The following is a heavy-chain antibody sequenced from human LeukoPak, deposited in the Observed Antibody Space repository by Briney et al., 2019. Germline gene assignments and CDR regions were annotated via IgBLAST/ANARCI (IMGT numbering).Heavy chain of an antibody. CDR1: GYSFTDYW. CDR2: IYPHGSDS. V-gene: IGHV5-51*01. CDR3: ARSPGSSGRLYANYYFDV. D-gene: IGHD1-26*01. J-gene: IGHJ6*03. Sequence: GESLKISCKGSGYSFTDYWIGWVRQMPGKGLEWMWIIYPHGSDSKYSPSFQGQVTISVDKSVSTAYLQWSSLKASDTAMYYCARSPGSSGRLYANYYFDVWGKGTMVTVSS.